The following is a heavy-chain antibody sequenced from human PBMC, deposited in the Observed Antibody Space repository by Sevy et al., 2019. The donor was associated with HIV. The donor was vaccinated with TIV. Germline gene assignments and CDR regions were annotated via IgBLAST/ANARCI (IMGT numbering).Heavy chain of an antibody. D-gene: IGHD3-22*01. CDR3: AREGSITMIVVVKGAFDI. CDR2: IKQDGSEK. J-gene: IGHJ3*02. V-gene: IGHV3-7*01. Sequence: GGSLRLSCAASGFTFSSYWMSWGRQAPGKGLEWVANIKQDGSEKYYVDSVKGRFTISRDNAKNSLYLQMNSLRAEDTAVYYCAREGSITMIVVVKGAFDIWGQGTMVTVSS. CDR1: GFTFSSYW.